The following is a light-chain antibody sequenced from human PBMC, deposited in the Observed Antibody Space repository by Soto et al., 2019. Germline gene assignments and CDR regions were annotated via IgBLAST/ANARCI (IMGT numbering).Light chain of an antibody. CDR2: EVS. CDR1: SSDIGVYNY. J-gene: IGLJ1*01. V-gene: IGLV2-14*01. Sequence: QSDLYQPASVSGSPGQSITISCTGTSSDIGVYNYVSWYQQHPGKAPKLMIYEVSNRPSGVSNRFSGSKSGNTASLTISGLQAEDEADYYCSSYTSSSTQVFGTGTRSPS. CDR3: SSYTSSSTQV.